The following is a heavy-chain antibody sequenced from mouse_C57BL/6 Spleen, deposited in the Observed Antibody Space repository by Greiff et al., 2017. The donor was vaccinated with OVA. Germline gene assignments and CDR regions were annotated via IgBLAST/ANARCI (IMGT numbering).Heavy chain of an antibody. CDR1: GYTFTDYY. CDR3: ARYEYYGSSYGY. Sequence: EVQLQQSGPELVKPGASVKISCKASGYTFTDYYMNWVKQSHGKSLEWIGDINPNNGGTSYNQKFKGKATLTVDKSSSTAYMELRSLTSEDSAVYYCARYEYYGSSYGYWGQGTTLTVSS. J-gene: IGHJ2*01. CDR2: INPNNGGT. D-gene: IGHD1-1*01. V-gene: IGHV1-26*01.